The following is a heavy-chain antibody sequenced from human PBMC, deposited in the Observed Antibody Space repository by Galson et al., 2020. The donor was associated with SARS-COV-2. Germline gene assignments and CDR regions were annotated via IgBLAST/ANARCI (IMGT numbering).Heavy chain of an antibody. D-gene: IGHD3-10*01. J-gene: IGHJ4*02. CDR3: AKSLWFGELLSPFDY. V-gene: IGHV3-30*18. CDR2: ISNDGTNT. Sequence: GESLKISCAASGFTFSSFGMHWVRQAPGKGLEWVAVISNDGTNTYYADSVKGRFTISRDNSKNTLYLQMNSLRVEDTAVYYCAKSLWFGELLSPFDYWGQGALVTGSS. CDR1: GFTFSSFG.